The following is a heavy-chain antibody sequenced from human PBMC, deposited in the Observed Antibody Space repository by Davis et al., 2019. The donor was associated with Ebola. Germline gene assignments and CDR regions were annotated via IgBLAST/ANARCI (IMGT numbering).Heavy chain of an antibody. CDR1: GFTFSSYG. J-gene: IGHJ6*02. CDR3: AKDPGGYSSRPSYYGMDV. Sequence: GGSLRLSCAASGFTFSSYGMHWVRQAPGKGLEWVAFIRYDGSNKYYADSVKGRFTISRDNSKNTLYLQMNSLRAEDTAVYYCAKDPGGYSSRPSYYGMDVWGQGTTVTVSS. D-gene: IGHD6-13*01. CDR2: IRYDGSNK. V-gene: IGHV3-30*02.